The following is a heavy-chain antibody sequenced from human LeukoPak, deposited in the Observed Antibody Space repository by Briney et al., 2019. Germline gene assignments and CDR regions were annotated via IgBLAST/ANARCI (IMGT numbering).Heavy chain of an antibody. J-gene: IGHJ6*02. V-gene: IGHV4-34*01. CDR3: ARDQHYYGSGSYWPYYYYGMDV. Sequence: SETLSLTCAVYGGSSSGYYWSWIRQPPGKGLEWIGEINHSGSTNYNPSLKSRVTISVDTSKNQFSLKLSSVTAADTAVYYCARDQHYYGSGSYWPYYYYGMDVWGQGTTVTVSS. CDR2: INHSGST. CDR1: GGSSSGYY. D-gene: IGHD3-10*01.